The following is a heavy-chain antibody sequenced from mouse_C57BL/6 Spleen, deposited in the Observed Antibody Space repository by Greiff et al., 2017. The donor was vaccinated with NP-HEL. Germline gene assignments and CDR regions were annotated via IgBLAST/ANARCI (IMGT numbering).Heavy chain of an antibody. V-gene: IGHV1-82*01. CDR1: GYAFRSSW. Sequence: VQLQQSGPELVKPGASVKISCKASGYAFRSSWMNWVKQRPGEGLEWIGRIYPGDGDTNYNGKFKGKATLTADKSSSTPDMQRSSLTSEDPAVYCYARDVNYGFAYWGQGTLVTVAA. CDR2: IYPGDGDT. D-gene: IGHD2-1*01. J-gene: IGHJ3*01. CDR3: ARDVNYGFAY.